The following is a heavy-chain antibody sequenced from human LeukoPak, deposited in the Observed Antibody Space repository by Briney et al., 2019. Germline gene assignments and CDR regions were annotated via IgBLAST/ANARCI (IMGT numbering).Heavy chain of an antibody. J-gene: IGHJ6*03. D-gene: IGHD1-26*01. V-gene: IGHV3-48*03. Sequence: GGSLRLSCAASGFTFSSYEMNWVRQAPGKGLEWVSCISSSGSTIYYADSVKGRFTISRDNSKNTLYLQMNSLRAEDTAVYYCAKVAEVGATGYYYYMDVWGKGTTVTISS. CDR3: AKVAEVGATGYYYYMDV. CDR1: GFTFSSYE. CDR2: ISSSGSTI.